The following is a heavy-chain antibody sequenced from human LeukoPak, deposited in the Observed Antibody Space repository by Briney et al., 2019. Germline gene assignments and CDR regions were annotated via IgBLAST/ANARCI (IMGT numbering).Heavy chain of an antibody. CDR3: AREPDGRGQLADY. J-gene: IGHJ4*02. V-gene: IGHV1-46*01. CDR1: GYTFTSYY. CDR2: INPSGGST. D-gene: IGHD6-6*01. Sequence: ASVKVCCKASGYTFTSYYMHWVRPAPGQGLEWMGIINPSGGSTSYAQTFQGRVTMTRDTSTSTVYMELSSLRSEDTAVYYCAREPDGRGQLADYWGQGTLVTVSS.